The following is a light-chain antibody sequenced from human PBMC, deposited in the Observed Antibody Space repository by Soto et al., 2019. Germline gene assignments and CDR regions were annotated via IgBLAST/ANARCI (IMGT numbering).Light chain of an antibody. Sequence: DIQMTQSPSTLSASVGDRVTITCRASQSISSWLAWYQQKPGKAPKLLIYKASSLESGVPSRLSGSGSGTDFTLTISSLQPDDFATYYCQQYNSYWTLGQGTKVEIK. CDR2: KAS. CDR3: QQYNSYWT. CDR1: QSISSW. J-gene: IGKJ1*01. V-gene: IGKV1-5*03.